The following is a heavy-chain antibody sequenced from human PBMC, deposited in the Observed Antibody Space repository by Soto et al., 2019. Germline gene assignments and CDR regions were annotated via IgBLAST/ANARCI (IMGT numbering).Heavy chain of an antibody. J-gene: IGHJ6*02. D-gene: IGHD2-15*01. V-gene: IGHV5-51*01. Sequence: PGESLKISCKGSGYSFTSYWIGWVRQMPGKGLEWMGIIYPGDSDTRYSPSLQGQVTISADKSISTAYLQWSSLKASDTAFYYCVRSASLLNYYYGMDVWGQGTRVTVSS. CDR2: IYPGDSDT. CDR1: GYSFTSYW. CDR3: VRSASLLNYYYGMDV.